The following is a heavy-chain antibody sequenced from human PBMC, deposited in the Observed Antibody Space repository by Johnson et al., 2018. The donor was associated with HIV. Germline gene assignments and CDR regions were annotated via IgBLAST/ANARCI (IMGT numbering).Heavy chain of an antibody. V-gene: IGHV3-9*01. CDR3: ATTRLSTGWYAFDI. CDR2: ITSNSGSI. Sequence: VQLVESGGGLVQPGRSLRLSCAASGFIFDDFAMHWVRQVPGKGLEWVSGITSNSGSIDYADSVKGRFTISRDNAKNSLYLQMNSLTAEDTALYYCATTRLSTGWYAFDIWGQGTMVTVSS. J-gene: IGHJ3*02. CDR1: GFIFDDFA. D-gene: IGHD6-19*01.